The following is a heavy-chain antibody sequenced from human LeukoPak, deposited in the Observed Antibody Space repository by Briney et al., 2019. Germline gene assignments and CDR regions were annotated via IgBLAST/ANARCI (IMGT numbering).Heavy chain of an antibody. V-gene: IGHV3-7*01. D-gene: IGHD2-8*01. CDR2: IKQDGSEK. CDR1: GFTFSSYW. CDR3: ASGPPDAIPGNIDAFDI. Sequence: GGSLRLSCAASGFTFSSYWMSWVRQAPGKGLEWVANIKQDGSEKYYVDSVKGRFTISRDNAKNSLYLQMNSLRAEDTAVYYCASGPPDAIPGNIDAFDIWGQGTMVTVSS. J-gene: IGHJ3*02.